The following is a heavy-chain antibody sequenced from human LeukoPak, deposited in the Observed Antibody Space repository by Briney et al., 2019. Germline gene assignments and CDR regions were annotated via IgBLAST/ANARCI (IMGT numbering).Heavy chain of an antibody. Sequence: SGPTLVKPTQTLTLTCTFSGFSLSTSGVGVGWIRQPPGKAPEWLALIYWNDDKRYSPSLKSRLTITKDTSKNQVVLTMTNMDPVDTATYYCAHTDVGEGGNAVTFDYWGQGTLVTVSS. CDR2: IYWNDDK. CDR1: GFSLSTSGVG. V-gene: IGHV2-5*01. CDR3: AHTDVGEGGNAVTFDY. J-gene: IGHJ4*02. D-gene: IGHD4-17*01.